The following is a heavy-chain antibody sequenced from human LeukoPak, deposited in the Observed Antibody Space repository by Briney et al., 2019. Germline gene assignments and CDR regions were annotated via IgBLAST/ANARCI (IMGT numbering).Heavy chain of an antibody. V-gene: IGHV3-21*04. D-gene: IGHD1-26*01. CDR1: GFTFSSYS. CDR2: ISSSSSYI. CDR3: ARLARNGSYGMLSGFDY. Sequence: GGSLRLSCAASGFTFSSYSMNWVRQAPGKGLEWVSSISSSSSYIYYADSVKGRFTISRDNAKNSLYLQMNSLRAEDTAVYYCARLARNGSYGMLSGFDYWGQGTLVTVSS. J-gene: IGHJ4*02.